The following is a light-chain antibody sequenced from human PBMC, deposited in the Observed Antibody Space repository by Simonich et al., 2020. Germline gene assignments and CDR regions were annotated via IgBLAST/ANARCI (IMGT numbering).Light chain of an antibody. J-gene: IGLJ2*01. CDR3: SSYTTSSTVV. Sequence: QSALTQHASVSGSPGQSITISCTATSSDVGGYNYVSWYQQHPGKAPQLMIYDVSNRPSGVSNRFSCSKSGNTATLTISGLQAEDEADYYCSSYTTSSTVVFGGGTKLTVL. CDR2: DVS. V-gene: IGLV2-14*03. CDR1: SSDVGGYNY.